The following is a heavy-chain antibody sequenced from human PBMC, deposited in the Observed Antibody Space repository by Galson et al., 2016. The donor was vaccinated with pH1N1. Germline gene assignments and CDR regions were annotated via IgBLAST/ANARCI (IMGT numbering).Heavy chain of an antibody. J-gene: IGHJ4*02. D-gene: IGHD1-26*01. V-gene: IGHV1-2*06. Sequence: SVKVSCKASGYTFTEYYIHWVRQAPGQGLEWMGRINSKTGRTDYAQSFQGRVTMIRDTSISAAYMDLNRLRSDDTAVYYCARAPMGSTLYYCDYWGQGTLVTVSS. CDR3: ARAPMGSTLYYCDY. CDR2: INSKTGRT. CDR1: GYTFTEYY.